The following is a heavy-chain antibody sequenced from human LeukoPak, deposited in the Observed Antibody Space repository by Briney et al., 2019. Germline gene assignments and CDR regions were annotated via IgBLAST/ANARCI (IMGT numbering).Heavy chain of an antibody. D-gene: IGHD3-3*01. V-gene: IGHV3-23*01. CDR2: ISGSGGST. CDR1: GFTFSSHA. CDR3: AKGIDFWSGSDY. Sequence: GGSLRLSCAASGFTFSSHAMSWVRQAPGKGLEWVSAISGSGGSTYYADSVKGRFTISRDNSKNTLYLQMNSLRAEDTAVYYCAKGIDFWSGSDYWGQGTLVTVSS. J-gene: IGHJ4*02.